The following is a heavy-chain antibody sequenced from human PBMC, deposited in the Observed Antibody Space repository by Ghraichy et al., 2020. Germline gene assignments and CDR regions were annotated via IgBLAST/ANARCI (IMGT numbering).Heavy chain of an antibody. V-gene: IGHV4-61*01. J-gene: IGHJ4*02. CDR1: GGSVSSGSYY. CDR2: IYYSGST. CDR3: ARDPSLWSGDDV. D-gene: IGHD2-21*01. Sequence: SETLSLTCTVSGGSVSSGSYYWSWIRQPPGKGLEWIGYIYYSGSTNYNPSLKSRVTISVDTSKNQFSLKLSSVTAADTAVYYCARDPSLWSGDDVWGQGTLVTVSS.